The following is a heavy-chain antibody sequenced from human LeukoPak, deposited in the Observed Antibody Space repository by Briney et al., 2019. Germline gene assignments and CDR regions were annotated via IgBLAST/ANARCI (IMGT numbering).Heavy chain of an antibody. CDR2: ISGRGDGT. Sequence: PGGSLRLSCAASGFSFSSYAMNWVRQAPGQGLEWASGISGRGDGTYYADSVRGRFTISRNNSKNTLYLQMNRLRAGDTAVYYCAKDRASPGFNLSDPWGQGTLVTVSS. J-gene: IGHJ5*02. CDR1: GFSFSSYA. CDR3: AKDRASPGFNLSDP. V-gene: IGHV3-23*01. D-gene: IGHD5-12*01.